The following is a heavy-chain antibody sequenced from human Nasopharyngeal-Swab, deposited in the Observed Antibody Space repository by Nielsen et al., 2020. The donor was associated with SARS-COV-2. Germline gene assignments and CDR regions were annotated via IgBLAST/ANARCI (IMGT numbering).Heavy chain of an antibody. CDR1: GYTFITYD. J-gene: IGHJ5*02. CDR3: ARSYSSGWLRGNWFVP. CDR2: MNPNSGNT. Sequence: ASVKVSCKASGYTFITYDINWVRQAPGQGLEWMGWMNPNSGNTGYAQKLQGRVTMTRNTSISTAYMELSSLISDDTAVYYCARSYSSGWLRGNWFVPWGQGTLVTVSS. D-gene: IGHD6-19*01. V-gene: IGHV1-8*01.